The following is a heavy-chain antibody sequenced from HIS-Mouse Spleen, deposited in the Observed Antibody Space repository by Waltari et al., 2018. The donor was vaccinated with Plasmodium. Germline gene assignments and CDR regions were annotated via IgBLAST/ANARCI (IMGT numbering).Heavy chain of an antibody. CDR2: IDYSGST. V-gene: IGHV4-59*08. D-gene: IGHD5-18*01. Sequence: QVQLQESGPGLVKPSETLSLTCTVSGGSISSYYWSWIRQPPGKGLEWIGYIDYSGSTNYNPSLKRRGTISVDTSKNQFSLKLSSVTAADTAVYYCARLRYSYGYFDYWGQGTLVTVSS. CDR3: ARLRYSYGYFDY. J-gene: IGHJ4*02. CDR1: GGSISSYY.